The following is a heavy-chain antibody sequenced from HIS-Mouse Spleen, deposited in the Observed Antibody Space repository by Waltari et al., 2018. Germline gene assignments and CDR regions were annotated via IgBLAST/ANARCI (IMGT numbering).Heavy chain of an antibody. V-gene: IGHV4-39*07. CDR3: ARDRELYFDY. J-gene: IGHJ4*02. CDR2: IYYSGIT. Sequence: QLQLQESGPGLVKPSETLSLTCTVSGGSISSSSYYWGWIRQPPGKGLEWIGSIYYSGITYYNTSLKSRVTISVDTSKNQFSLKLSSVTAADTAVYYCARDRELYFDYWGQGTLVTVSS. D-gene: IGHD1-26*01. CDR1: GGSISSSSYY.